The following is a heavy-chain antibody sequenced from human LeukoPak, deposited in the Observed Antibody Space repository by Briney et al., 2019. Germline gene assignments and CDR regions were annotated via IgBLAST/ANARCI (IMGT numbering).Heavy chain of an antibody. CDR3: ARQDSSGWDLDY. CDR1: GGSISSSSYY. V-gene: IGHV4-39*01. CDR2: IYYSGST. D-gene: IGHD6-19*01. Sequence: SETLSLTCTVSGGSISSSSYYWGWIRQPPGKGLEWIGSIYYSGSTYYNPSLKSRVTISVDTSKNQFSLKLSSVTAAGTAVYYCARQDSSGWDLDYWGQGTLVTVSS. J-gene: IGHJ4*02.